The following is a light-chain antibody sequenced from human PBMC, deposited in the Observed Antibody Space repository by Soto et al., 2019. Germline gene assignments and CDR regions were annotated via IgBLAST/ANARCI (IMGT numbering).Light chain of an antibody. J-gene: IGLJ2*01. Sequence: QSALTQPASVSGSPGQSITISCTGTSSDVGGYNYVSWYQQHPGKAPKLMIYDVSKRPSGVSNRFSGYKSGNTASLTIAGLQAEDEADYYGSSYTSSSTLVFGGGTKLTVL. CDR3: SSYTSSSTLV. CDR1: SSDVGGYNY. CDR2: DVS. V-gene: IGLV2-14*01.